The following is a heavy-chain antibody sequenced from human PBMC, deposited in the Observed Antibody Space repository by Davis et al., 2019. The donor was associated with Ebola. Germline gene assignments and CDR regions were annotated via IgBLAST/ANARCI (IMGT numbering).Heavy chain of an antibody. D-gene: IGHD3-22*01. V-gene: IGHV4-39*01. J-gene: IGHJ4*02. CDR3: ASLRQTYDSSGYSQPFDY. CDR2: FYYSGTT. CDR1: GGSITSSDYY. Sequence: MPSETLSLTCTVSGGSITSSDYYWGWIRQSPGKGLEWIGTFYYSGTTFYNPSLKSRITVSVDPSKNQFSLNLNSATAADTAVYYCASLRQTYDSSGYSQPFDYWGQGSLVTVSS.